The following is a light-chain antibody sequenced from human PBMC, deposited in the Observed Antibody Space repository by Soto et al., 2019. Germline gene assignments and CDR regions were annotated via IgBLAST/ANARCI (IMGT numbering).Light chain of an antibody. CDR2: KAS. CDR3: QQYNSYSPIT. J-gene: IGKJ3*01. CDR1: QTISSW. Sequence: DIQMTQSPSTLSGSVGDRVTITCRASQTISSWLAWYQQKPGKAPKLLIYKASTLKSGVPSRFSGSGSGTEFTLTISSLQPDDFATYYCQQYNSYSPITFGPGTKVDVK. V-gene: IGKV1-5*03.